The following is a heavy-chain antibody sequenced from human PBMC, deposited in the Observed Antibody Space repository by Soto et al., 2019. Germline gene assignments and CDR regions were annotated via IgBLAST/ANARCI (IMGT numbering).Heavy chain of an antibody. CDR3: ASGRGYQYYFDY. V-gene: IGHV4-30-4*01. D-gene: IGHD3-10*01. J-gene: IGHJ4*02. CDR1: GGSISSGDYY. Sequence: SETLSLTCTVSGGSISSGDYYWSWIRQPPGKGMEWIGYIYYSGSTYYNPSLKSRVTISVDTSKNQFSLKLSSVTAADMSVYYCASGRGYQYYFDYWGQGTRVTVSS. CDR2: IYYSGST.